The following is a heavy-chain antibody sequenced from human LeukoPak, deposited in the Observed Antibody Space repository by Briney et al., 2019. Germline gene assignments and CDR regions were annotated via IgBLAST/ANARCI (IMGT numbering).Heavy chain of an antibody. V-gene: IGHV3-23*01. D-gene: IGHD5-18*01. CDR1: GFTFSKYA. J-gene: IGHJ4*02. Sequence: PGGSLRLSCAASGFTFSKYAMSWVRQAPGKGLEWVSTISESGDTTYDADSVKGRFTMSRDNPKNTLYLQMNSLRADDTAVYYCAKGRGYSYGPYDYWGQGTLVTVSS. CDR2: ISESGDTT. CDR3: AKGRGYSYGPYDY.